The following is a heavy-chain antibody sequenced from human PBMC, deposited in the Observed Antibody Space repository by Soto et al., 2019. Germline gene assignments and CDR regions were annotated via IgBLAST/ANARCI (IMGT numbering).Heavy chain of an antibody. D-gene: IGHD6-13*01. CDR2: IKSKTDVGTT. Sequence: GGSLRLSCAASGFTFSNAWMNWVRQAPGKGLEWVGRIKSKTDVGTTYYAAPVKGSFTISRVVSKNTFYLQMNSLKTEDTALYYCTTDLIAAPYYYGMDVWGQGTTVTVSS. CDR3: TTDLIAAPYYYGMDV. J-gene: IGHJ6*02. V-gene: IGHV3-15*07. CDR1: GFTFSNAW.